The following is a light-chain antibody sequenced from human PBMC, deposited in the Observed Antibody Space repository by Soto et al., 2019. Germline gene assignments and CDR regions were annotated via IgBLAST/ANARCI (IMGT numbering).Light chain of an antibody. J-gene: IGLJ1*01. CDR2: EVN. Sequence: QSALTQPASVSGSPGQSITISCTGTSSDVGAYNHVSWYQHHPGKAPKLMIYEVNNRPSGVSNRFSGSKSGYTASLTISGLQAEDEADYYCCSYTTSDTRVFRTGTKVTVL. CDR3: CSYTTSDTRV. CDR1: SSDVGAYNH. V-gene: IGLV2-14*01.